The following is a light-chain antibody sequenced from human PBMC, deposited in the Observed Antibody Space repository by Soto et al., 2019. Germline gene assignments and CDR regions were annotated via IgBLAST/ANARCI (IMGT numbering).Light chain of an antibody. CDR3: HQRQSWPRT. CDR1: QYINTR. V-gene: IGKV3-11*01. CDR2: QTS. Sequence: EIVLTQSPATLSSFPCDRFTLSCRASQYINTRLAWYQHRPGQAPRLLIYQTSIRAAGIPARFSASGSGTDLTLTISDVQPEDFALYYCHQRQSWPRTFGQGTKV. J-gene: IGKJ1*01.